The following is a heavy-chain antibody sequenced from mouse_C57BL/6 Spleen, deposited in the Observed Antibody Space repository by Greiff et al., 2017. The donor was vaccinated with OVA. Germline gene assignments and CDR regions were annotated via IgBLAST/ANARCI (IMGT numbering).Heavy chain of an antibody. Sequence: VKLMESGPELVKPGASVKISCKASGYSFTSYYIHWVKQRPGQGLEWIGWIYPGSGNTKYNEKFKGKATLTADTSSSPAYMQLSSLTSEDSAVYYCAGYGSSYEGGAMDYWGQGTSVTVSS. J-gene: IGHJ4*01. CDR2: IYPGSGNT. CDR3: AGYGSSYEGGAMDY. D-gene: IGHD1-1*01. CDR1: GYSFTSYY. V-gene: IGHV1-66*01.